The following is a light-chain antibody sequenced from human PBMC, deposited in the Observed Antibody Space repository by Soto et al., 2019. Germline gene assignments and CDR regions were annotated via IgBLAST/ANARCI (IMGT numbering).Light chain of an antibody. J-gene: IGKJ1*01. Sequence: EIVLTQSPATLSVSLGDSATLSCRASQSVSLSLAWYQMRPGQPPRLLIYGASTRATDIPARFSGSGSGTDFTLTISSLQSEDFATYYCQQYNSYQWTFGQGTKVEIK. CDR2: GAS. CDR3: QQYNSYQWT. V-gene: IGKV3-15*01. CDR1: QSVSLS.